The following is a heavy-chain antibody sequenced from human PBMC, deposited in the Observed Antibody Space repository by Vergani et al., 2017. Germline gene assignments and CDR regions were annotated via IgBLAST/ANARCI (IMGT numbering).Heavy chain of an antibody. V-gene: IGHV3-11*01. CDR1: GFTFSDYY. D-gene: IGHD7-27*01. J-gene: IGHJ2*01. CDR2: ISSSGSTI. CDR3: ARDEKTGDSPYWYFDL. Sequence: QVQLVESGGGLVKPGGSLRLSCAASGFTFSDYYMSWIRQAPGKGLEWVSYISSSGSTIFYADSVKGRFTISRDNAKNSLYLQMNSLRAEDTAVYYCARDEKTGDSPYWYFDLWGRGTLVTVSS.